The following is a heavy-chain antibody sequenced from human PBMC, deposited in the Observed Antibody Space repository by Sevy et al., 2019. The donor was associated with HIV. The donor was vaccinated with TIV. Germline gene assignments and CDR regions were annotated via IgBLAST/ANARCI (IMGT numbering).Heavy chain of an antibody. CDR3: TRGYYYDSSGYSDY. CDR1: GFTFGDYA. CDR2: IRSKDYGGAT. Sequence: GGSLRLSCTGSGFTFGDYAMSWFRQAPGMGLEWLGFIRSKDYGGATEYAASVKGRFTISRDDSKSIADLQMNSLKTEDTAIYYCTRGYYYDSSGYSDYWSQGTLVTVSS. J-gene: IGHJ4*02. V-gene: IGHV3-49*03. D-gene: IGHD3-22*01.